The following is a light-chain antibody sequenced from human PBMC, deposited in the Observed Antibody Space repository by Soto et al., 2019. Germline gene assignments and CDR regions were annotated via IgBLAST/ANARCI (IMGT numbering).Light chain of an antibody. J-gene: IGKJ5*01. CDR2: NAS. Sequence: ILLTQSPATLSLSPGERATLSCRASQSVGRDYLAWYQQKPGQAPRLVIYNASNRASGIPARFSGSGSGTEFTLTISSLQSEDFAVYYCQQYNNWPFFGQGTRLEIK. CDR3: QQYNNWPF. V-gene: IGKV3D-15*01. CDR1: QSVGRDY.